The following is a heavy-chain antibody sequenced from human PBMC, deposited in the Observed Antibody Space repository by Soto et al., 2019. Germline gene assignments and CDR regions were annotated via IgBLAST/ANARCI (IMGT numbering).Heavy chain of an antibody. CDR3: ARSRHLSMYYYDRRDAFDI. CDR2: INHSGST. J-gene: IGHJ3*02. D-gene: IGHD3-22*01. V-gene: IGHV4-34*01. CDR1: GGSFCGCF. Sequence: SETLYLTCAGFGGSFCGCFGRWIRQRPGKGLGWIGEINHSGSTNYTPSLKRRVTISVDTSKNQFSLKLSSVTAADTAGCYCARSRHLSMYYYDRRDAFDIWGQGTMVTVSS.